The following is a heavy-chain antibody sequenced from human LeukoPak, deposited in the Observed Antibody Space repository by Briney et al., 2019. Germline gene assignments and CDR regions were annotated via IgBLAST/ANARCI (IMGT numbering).Heavy chain of an antibody. CDR1: GYTFTNYG. V-gene: IGHV1-18*01. Sequence: ASVKVSCKAPGYTFTNYGISWVRQAPGQGLEWMGWISAYNGNTNYAQKFQGRVTMTTDTSTSIAYMELRSLRSDDTAVYYCARDRSWGYIDAFNIWGQGTMVTVSS. J-gene: IGHJ3*02. CDR3: ARDRSWGYIDAFNI. D-gene: IGHD5-24*01. CDR2: ISAYNGNT.